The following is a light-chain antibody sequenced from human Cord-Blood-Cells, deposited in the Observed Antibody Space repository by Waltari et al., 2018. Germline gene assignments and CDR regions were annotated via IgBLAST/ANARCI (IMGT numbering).Light chain of an antibody. V-gene: IGLV2-23*01. CDR2: EGS. CDR1: SSDVGSYNL. J-gene: IGLJ1*01. Sequence: QSPLTQPASVSVSPGQSITISCTGTSSDVGSYNLLSWYQQHPAKAPKLMLYEGSKRPSGVSNRFSGSKSGNTASLTISGLQAEDEADYYCCSYAGSSTNYVFGTGTKVAVL. CDR3: CSYAGSSTNYV.